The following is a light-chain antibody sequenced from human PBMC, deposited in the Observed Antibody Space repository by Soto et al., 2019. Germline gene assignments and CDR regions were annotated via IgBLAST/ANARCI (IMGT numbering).Light chain of an antibody. V-gene: IGKV1-5*01. CDR2: YVS. CDR1: QSISSW. CDR3: QQGYTSSIT. J-gene: IGKJ5*01. Sequence: DIPLTHSLSTLSGSAGDRATIXCPASQSISSWLAWYQQKPGKAPKLLIYYVSNLQSGVPSRFSGSGSGTDFTLTIDSLQPEDFATYYCQQGYTSSITFGQGTRLEIK.